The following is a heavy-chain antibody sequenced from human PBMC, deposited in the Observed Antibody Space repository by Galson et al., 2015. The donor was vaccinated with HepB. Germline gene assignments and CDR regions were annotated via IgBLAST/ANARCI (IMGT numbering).Heavy chain of an antibody. D-gene: IGHD1-26*01. Sequence: SETLSLTCTVSGASISSSSYHWGWIRQPPGKGLEWIGSIYYTGGTSYYNPSLKSLVTISVDTSKNHFSLKLSSVTAADTAVYYCARHSSGTPEYWGQGTWSPSPQ. J-gene: IGHJ4*02. CDR2: IYYTGGTS. CDR1: GASISSSSYH. CDR3: ARHSSGTPEY. V-gene: IGHV4-39*01.